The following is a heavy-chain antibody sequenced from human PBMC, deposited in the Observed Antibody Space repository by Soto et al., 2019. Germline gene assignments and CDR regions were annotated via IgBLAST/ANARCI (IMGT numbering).Heavy chain of an antibody. CDR2: IDSSGEK. V-gene: IGHV2-26*01. CDR3: ARRHLAVAVSPWFDP. J-gene: IGHJ5*02. D-gene: IGHD6-19*01. Sequence: QVTLKESGPVLVKPTETLTLRCTVSGLSITDSEMGVSWISQPPGQPLEWLAHIDSSGEKSYRTFLKSRLAISKAPSKSQIVLTMKNMDPADTATYYCARRHLAVAVSPWFDPWGQRIPVTVSS. CDR1: GLSITDSEMG.